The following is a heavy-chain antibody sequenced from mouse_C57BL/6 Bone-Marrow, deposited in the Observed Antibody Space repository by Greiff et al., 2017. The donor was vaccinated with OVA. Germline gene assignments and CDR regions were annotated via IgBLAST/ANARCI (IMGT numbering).Heavy chain of an antibody. Sequence: EVQVVESGAELVRPGASVKLSCTASGFNIKDDYMHWVKQRPEQGLEWIGWIDPENGDTEYASKFQGKATITADTSSSTAYMQLSSLTSEDSAVYYCARSGHYWGQGTTLTVSS. J-gene: IGHJ2*01. CDR2: IDPENGDT. V-gene: IGHV14-4*01. CDR1: GFNIKDDY. D-gene: IGHD3-1*01. CDR3: ARSGHY.